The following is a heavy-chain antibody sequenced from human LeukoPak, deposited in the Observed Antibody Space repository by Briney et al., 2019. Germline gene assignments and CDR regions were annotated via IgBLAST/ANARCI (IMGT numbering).Heavy chain of an antibody. D-gene: IGHD1-14*01. Sequence: PGGSLRLSCAASGFTFNNYGMSWVRQAPVTGLEWVSSISGSGTNTYYADSVKGRFTISRDNSENTLYLQMNSLRAEDTAVYFCERGITIDYWGQGTLVTVSS. CDR1: GFTFNNYG. J-gene: IGHJ4*02. CDR2: ISGSGTNT. V-gene: IGHV3-23*01. CDR3: ERGITIDY.